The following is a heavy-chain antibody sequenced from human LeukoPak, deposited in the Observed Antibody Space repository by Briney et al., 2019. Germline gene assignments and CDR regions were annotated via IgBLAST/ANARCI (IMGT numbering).Heavy chain of an antibody. Sequence: GGSLRLSCAASGFTFSRYWMSWVRQAPGKGLEWVANIKEDGSEKYYVDSVKGRFTISRDNAKNSLYLQMNSLRAEDTAVYYCARDDNWGSDYWGQGTLVTVSS. V-gene: IGHV3-7*04. J-gene: IGHJ4*02. CDR2: IKEDGSEK. CDR3: ARDDNWGSDY. D-gene: IGHD7-27*01. CDR1: GFTFSRYW.